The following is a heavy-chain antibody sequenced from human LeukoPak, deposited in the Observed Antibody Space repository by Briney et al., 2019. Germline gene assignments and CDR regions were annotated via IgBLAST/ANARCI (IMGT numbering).Heavy chain of an antibody. CDR3: AKSECGGDCYDDY. CDR1: GFDFSTQW. CDR2: VNQGATQK. J-gene: IGHJ4*02. D-gene: IGHD2-21*02. Sequence: GGSLRLSCAASGFDFSTQWMSWVRQAPGKGLEWVAIVNQGATQKYYVDSVKGRFTISRDNAENSLYLQMNSLRAEDTAVYYCAKSECGGDCYDDYWGQGTLVTVSS. V-gene: IGHV3-7*01.